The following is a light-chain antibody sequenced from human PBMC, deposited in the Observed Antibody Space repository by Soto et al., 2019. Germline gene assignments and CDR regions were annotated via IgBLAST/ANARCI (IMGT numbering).Light chain of an antibody. CDR1: QSISSY. V-gene: IGKV1-39*01. Sequence: DIQMTQSPSSLSASVGDRVTITCRASQSISSYLNWYQQKPGKAPKLLIYAASSLQSGVPSRFSGSGSGTDFTLTISSLQPEDSATYYCHKTYRNPQTFGQGNKV. CDR3: HKTYRNPQT. CDR2: AAS. J-gene: IGKJ1*01.